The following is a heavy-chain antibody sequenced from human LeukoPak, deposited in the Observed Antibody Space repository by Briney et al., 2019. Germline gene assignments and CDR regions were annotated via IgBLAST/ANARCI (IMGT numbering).Heavy chain of an antibody. Sequence: ASVKVSCKASGYTFTGYYMRWVRQAPGQGLEWMGWINPNSGGTNYAQKFQGRVTMTRDTSISTAYMELSRLRSDDTAVYYCAKTLPLYGGISLYYFDYWGQGTLVTVSS. J-gene: IGHJ4*02. D-gene: IGHD4-23*01. CDR1: GYTFTGYY. CDR2: INPNSGGT. V-gene: IGHV1-2*02. CDR3: AKTLPLYGGISLYYFDY.